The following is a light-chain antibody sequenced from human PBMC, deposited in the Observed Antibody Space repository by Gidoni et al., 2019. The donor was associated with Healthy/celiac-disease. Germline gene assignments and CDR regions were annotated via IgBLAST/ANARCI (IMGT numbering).Light chain of an antibody. CDR3: QQRSNWLT. Sequence: EIVLTQSPATLSLSPVERATLSCRASQRGSSYLAWYQQKPGQAPRLLIYDASNRATGIPARFSGSGSGTDFTLTISSLEPEDFAVYYCQQRSNWLTFGGGTKVEIK. V-gene: IGKV3-11*01. CDR1: QRGSSY. CDR2: DAS. J-gene: IGKJ4*01.